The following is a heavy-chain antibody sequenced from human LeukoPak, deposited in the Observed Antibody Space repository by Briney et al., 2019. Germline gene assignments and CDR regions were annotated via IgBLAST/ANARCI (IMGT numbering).Heavy chain of an antibody. V-gene: IGHV3-9*01. J-gene: IGHJ4*02. Sequence: PGGSLRLSCAASGFPFDEHAMHWVRQAPGKGLEWVSGISYSSETIGYVDSVKGRFTISRDNVRKSLYLQMNSLRTEDTALYYCARGSYWNSWGQGTLVTVSS. CDR1: GFPFDEHA. D-gene: IGHD1-26*01. CDR3: ARGSYWNS. CDR2: ISYSSETI.